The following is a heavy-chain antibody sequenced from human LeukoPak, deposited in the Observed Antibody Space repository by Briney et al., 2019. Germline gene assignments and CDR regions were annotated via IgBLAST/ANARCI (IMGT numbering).Heavy chain of an antibody. V-gene: IGHV3-66*02. J-gene: IGHJ4*02. Sequence: PGGSLRLSCAASGFTVSSNYMSWVRRAPGKGLEWVSVIYSGGSTYYADSVKGRFTISRDNSKNTLYLQMNSLRAEDTAVYYCAREPQYYYDSSGYSTTWGQGTLVTVSS. CDR3: AREPQYYYDSSGYSTT. CDR1: GFTVSSNY. CDR2: IYSGGST. D-gene: IGHD3-22*01.